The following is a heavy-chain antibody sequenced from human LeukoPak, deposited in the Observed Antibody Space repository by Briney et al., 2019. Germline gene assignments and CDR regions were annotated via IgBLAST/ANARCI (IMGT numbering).Heavy chain of an antibody. V-gene: IGHV4-34*01. CDR3: ARLNYYGFFGYFDY. J-gene: IGHJ4*02. CDR1: GGSFSGYY. CDR2: INQSGST. Sequence: PSETLSLTCAVYGGSFSGYYWTWIRQPPGKGLEWIGEINQSGSTNYKPSLKSRVTISVDTSKNQFSLKLSSVTAADTAVYYCARLNYYGFFGYFDYWGQGTLVTVSS. D-gene: IGHD3-10*01.